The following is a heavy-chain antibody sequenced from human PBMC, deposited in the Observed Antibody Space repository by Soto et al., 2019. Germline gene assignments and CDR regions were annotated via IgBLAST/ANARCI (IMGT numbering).Heavy chain of an antibody. Sequence: QITLKESGPTLVKPTQTLTLTCTFSGFSLSNSGVGVGWIRQPPGKALEWLALMYRGDDKRYNPSLKSRVTITEDNSKNQVVFTMTNMDPVDTATYYCAHTDATGAYWESFDFWGQGTLVTVSS. J-gene: IGHJ4*02. V-gene: IGHV2-5*02. CDR1: GFSLSNSGVG. CDR2: MYRGDDK. CDR3: AHTDATGAYWESFDF. D-gene: IGHD1-26*01.